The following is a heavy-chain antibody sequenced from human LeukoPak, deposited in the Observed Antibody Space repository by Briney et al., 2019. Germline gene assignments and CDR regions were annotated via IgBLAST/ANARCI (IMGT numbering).Heavy chain of an antibody. CDR2: ISYDGDSK. Sequence: PGGSLRLSCAASGFTFNSYSMHWVRQAPGKGLEWVALISYDGDSKYYADSVKGRFTISRDNSKNTLYLQMNSLRAEDTAVYYCAKKRGVIAALDYWGQGTLVTVSS. J-gene: IGHJ4*02. CDR1: GFTFNSYS. CDR3: AKKRGVIAALDY. V-gene: IGHV3-30-3*02. D-gene: IGHD6-6*01.